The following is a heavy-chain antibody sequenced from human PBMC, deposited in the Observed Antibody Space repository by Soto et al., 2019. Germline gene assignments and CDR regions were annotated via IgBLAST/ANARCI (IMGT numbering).Heavy chain of an antibody. V-gene: IGHV4-4*07. Sequence: PSETLSLNCTVSGGSISGYYWSWIRQPAGKGLEWIGRIYTTGSTIYNPSLRSRVTMSVDTSKNQFSLKLSSVTAADTAVYYCARDPLEGGWAALPGSLFDPWGQGTLVTVYS. CDR1: GGSISGYY. D-gene: IGHD6-6*01. CDR3: ARDPLEGGWAALPGSLFDP. J-gene: IGHJ5*02. CDR2: IYTTGST.